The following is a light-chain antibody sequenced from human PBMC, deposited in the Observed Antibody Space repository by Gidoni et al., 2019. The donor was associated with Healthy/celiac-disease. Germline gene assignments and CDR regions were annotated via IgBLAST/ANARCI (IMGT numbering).Light chain of an antibody. V-gene: IGKV4-1*01. CDR2: CAS. J-gene: IGKJ2*01. Sequence: DIVMTQTPDSLALSLGDRATINSKSSKSVFYLPNNKNYLAWYQQKPGQPPKLLIYCASTRESGVPDRFSGSGSGTDFTLTISSLQAEDVAVYYCQQYYSTPYTFXQXTKLEIK. CDR1: KSVFYLPNNKNY. CDR3: QQYYSTPYT.